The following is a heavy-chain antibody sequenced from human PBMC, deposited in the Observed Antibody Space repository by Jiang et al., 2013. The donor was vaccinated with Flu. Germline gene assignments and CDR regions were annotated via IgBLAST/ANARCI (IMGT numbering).Heavy chain of an antibody. J-gene: IGHJ4*02. CDR3: AADTRPYSTPIDF. CDR1: GFTFTSSA. V-gene: IGHV1-58*01. Sequence: SGAEVKKPGTAVRVSCKTSGFTFTSSAVQWVRQARGQSLEWIGWIVVGSGNTDYSPRFQERVTITRDMSTNTAYMELSGLTSEDTAVYYCAADTRPYSTPIDFWGQGTLVTVSS. D-gene: IGHD4-11*01. CDR2: IVVGSGNT.